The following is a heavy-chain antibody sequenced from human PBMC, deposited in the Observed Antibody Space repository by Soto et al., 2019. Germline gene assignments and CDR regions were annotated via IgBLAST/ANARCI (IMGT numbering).Heavy chain of an antibody. J-gene: IGHJ4*02. CDR3: AREEGGGDYDFWSGYYSY. V-gene: IGHV3-7*05. Sequence: GGSLRLSCAASGFTVSSYWMSWVRQAPGKGLEWVANIKQDGSEKYYVDSVKGRFTISRDNAKNSLYLQMNSLRAEDTAVYYCAREEGGGDYDFWSGYYSYWGQGTLVTVSS. CDR1: GFTVSSYW. D-gene: IGHD3-3*01. CDR2: IKQDGSEK.